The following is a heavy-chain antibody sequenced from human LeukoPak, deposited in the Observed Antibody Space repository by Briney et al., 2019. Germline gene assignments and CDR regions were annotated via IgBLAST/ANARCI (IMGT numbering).Heavy chain of an antibody. CDR2: ISAYNGNT. Sequence: EASVKVSCKASGYTFTSYGISWVRQAPGQGLEWMGWISAYNGNTNYAQKLQGRVTMTTDTSTSTAYMELRSLRSDDTAVYYCARDQRKEQWLVPGPWFDPWGQGTLVTVSS. J-gene: IGHJ5*02. D-gene: IGHD6-19*01. CDR1: GYTFTSYG. V-gene: IGHV1-18*01. CDR3: ARDQRKEQWLVPGPWFDP.